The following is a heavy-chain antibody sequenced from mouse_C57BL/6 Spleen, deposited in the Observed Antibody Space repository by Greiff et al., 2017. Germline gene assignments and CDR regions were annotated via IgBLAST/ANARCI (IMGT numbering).Heavy chain of an antibody. Sequence: QVQLQQPGAELVRPGSSVKLSCKASGYTFTSYWMDWVKQRPGQGLEWIGNIYPSDSETHYNQKFKDKATLTVDKSSSTAYMQLSSLTSADSAVYYCARSKLGGKAYWGQGTTLTVSS. D-gene: IGHD4-1*01. CDR2: IYPSDSET. CDR3: ARSKLGGKAY. CDR1: GYTFTSYW. V-gene: IGHV1-61*01. J-gene: IGHJ2*01.